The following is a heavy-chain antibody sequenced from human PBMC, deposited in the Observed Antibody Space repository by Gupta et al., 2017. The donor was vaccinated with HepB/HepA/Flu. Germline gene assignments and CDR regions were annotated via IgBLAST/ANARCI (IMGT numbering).Heavy chain of an antibody. CDR2: ISGTTSTI. CDR1: GFPFSTYE. D-gene: IGHD3-16*01. V-gene: IGHV3-48*03. J-gene: IGHJ4*02. Sequence: EVQLVESGGALVQPGGSLRLSCAASGFPFSTYEMNWVRQAPGKGLEWVSYISGTTSTIFYADSVKGRFTISRDNAKSSLFLQMNSLRAEDTAVYYCARGVLGDGDRFDYWGQGTLVTVSS. CDR3: ARGVLGDGDRFDY.